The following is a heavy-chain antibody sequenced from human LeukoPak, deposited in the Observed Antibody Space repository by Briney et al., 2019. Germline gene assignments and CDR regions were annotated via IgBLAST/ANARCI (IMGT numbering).Heavy chain of an antibody. CDR3: ARAVEYSSSSFDY. J-gene: IGHJ4*02. CDR1: GFTFSSYS. D-gene: IGHD6-6*01. V-gene: IGHV3-21*01. CDR2: ISSSSSYI. Sequence: GGSLRLSCAAPGFTFSSYSMNWVRQAPGKGLEWVSSISSSSSYIYYADSVKGRFTISRDNAKNSLYLQMNSLRAEDTAVYYCARAVEYSSSSFDYWGQGTLVTVSS.